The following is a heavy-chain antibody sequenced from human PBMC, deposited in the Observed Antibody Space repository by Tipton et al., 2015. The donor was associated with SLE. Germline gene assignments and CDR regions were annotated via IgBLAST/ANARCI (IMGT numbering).Heavy chain of an antibody. D-gene: IGHD3-16*01. V-gene: IGHV4-34*01. CDR1: GGSFSGYY. J-gene: IGHJ4*02. CDR3: ARVTSTATYYEDF. Sequence: TLSLTCGVYGGSFSGYYWTWIRQPPGKGLEWIGDISHSGTTNYNSSLRGRVTISGDTSKNQFSLKLFSVTAADTAVYYCARVTSTATYYEDFWGQGTLVTVSS. CDR2: ISHSGTT.